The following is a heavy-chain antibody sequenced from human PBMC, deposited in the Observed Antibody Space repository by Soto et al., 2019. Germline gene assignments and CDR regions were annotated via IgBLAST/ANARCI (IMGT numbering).Heavy chain of an antibody. CDR3: AKGKISTTTYTWFDS. CDR1: RFPFSTYG. V-gene: IGHV3-30*18. Sequence: GGSLRLSCAASRFPFSTYGMHWVRQAPGKGLEWVAVISYDGSEKYYADSVKGRFNISRDNSKSSLYLQMSSLRAEDTAVYYCAKGKISTTTYTWFDSWGQGTLVTVSA. CDR2: ISYDGSEK. J-gene: IGHJ5*01. D-gene: IGHD1-26*01.